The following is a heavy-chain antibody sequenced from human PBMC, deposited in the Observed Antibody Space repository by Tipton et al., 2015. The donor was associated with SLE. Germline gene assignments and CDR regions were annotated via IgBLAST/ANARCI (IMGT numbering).Heavy chain of an antibody. CDR3: AKGGAGSVGAY. CDR1: GFSISTGYY. Sequence: GLVKPSETLSLTCDVSGFSISTGYYWGWIRQPPGKGLEWIGSIYHSGTTYYNPSLKSRLTIAVDTANNRFSLKLSSVTAADTAVYYCAKGGAGSVGAYWGQGTRVNVSS. V-gene: IGHV4-38-2*01. CDR2: IYHSGTT. D-gene: IGHD3-16*01. J-gene: IGHJ4*02.